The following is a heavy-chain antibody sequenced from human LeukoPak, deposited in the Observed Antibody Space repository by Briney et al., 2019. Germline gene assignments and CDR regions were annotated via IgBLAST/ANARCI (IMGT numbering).Heavy chain of an antibody. CDR2: ISGSGGST. D-gene: IGHD2-2*02. CDR1: GFTFSSYA. CDR3: AKDSRRVWDIVVVPAAISY. V-gene: IGHV3-23*01. Sequence: PGGSLRLSCAASGFTFSSYAMSWVRQAPGKGLEWVSAISGSGGSTYYADSVKGRFTISRDNSKNTLYLQMNSLRAEDTAVYYCAKDSRRVWDIVVVPAAISYWGQGTLVTVSS. J-gene: IGHJ4*02.